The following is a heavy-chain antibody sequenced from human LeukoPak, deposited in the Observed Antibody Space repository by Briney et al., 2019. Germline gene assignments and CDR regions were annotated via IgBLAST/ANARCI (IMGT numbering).Heavy chain of an antibody. D-gene: IGHD3-22*01. V-gene: IGHV4-59*12. CDR1: GGSMSSYY. CDR2: IYYNSGST. CDR3: ARGRDYYDSSGYRYSFYFDY. J-gene: IGHJ4*02. Sequence: SETLSLTCTVSGGSMSSYYWSWIRQPPGKGLEWIGYIYYNSGSTNYNPSLKSRVTISVDTSKNQFSLKLSSVTAADTAVYYCARGRDYYDSSGYRYSFYFDYWGQGTLVTVSS.